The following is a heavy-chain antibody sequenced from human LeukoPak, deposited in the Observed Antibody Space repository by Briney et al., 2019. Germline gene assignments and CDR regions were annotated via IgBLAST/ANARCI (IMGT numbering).Heavy chain of an antibody. V-gene: IGHV3-48*01. Sequence: GGSLRLSCAASGFTFSSYSMNWVRQAPGKGLEWLLYISHTGDTIYYADSVKGRFTIARDNAKDTLYLQMNGLRAEDTAVYYCARDQGYCGSTGCIRWHDYWGQGTLVTVSS. CDR1: GFTFSSYS. D-gene: IGHD2-2*01. CDR2: ISHTGDTI. CDR3: ARDQGYCGSTGCIRWHDY. J-gene: IGHJ4*02.